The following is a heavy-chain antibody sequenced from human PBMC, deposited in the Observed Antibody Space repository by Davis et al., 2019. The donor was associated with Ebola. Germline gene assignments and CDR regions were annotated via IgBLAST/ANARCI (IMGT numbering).Heavy chain of an antibody. V-gene: IGHV1-8*01. CDR2: VNHYSCNT. CDR3: ARGYSPKCRGGDCVNDF. CDR1: GYIFSNYD. D-gene: IGHD2-21*02. J-gene: IGHJ4*02. Sequence: SVKVSCKASGYIFSNYDINGVRQASGQGLDWMGWVNHYSCNTGYVEKFKGRVTMTGDPSISTAYMELSSLTIDDTAVYYCARGYSPKCRGGDCVNDFWGQGTLVTVSS.